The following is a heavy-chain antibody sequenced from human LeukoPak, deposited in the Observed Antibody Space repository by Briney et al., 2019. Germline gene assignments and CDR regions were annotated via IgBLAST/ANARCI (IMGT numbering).Heavy chain of an antibody. J-gene: IGHJ5*02. Sequence: ASVKVSCKASGYTLTELSMHWVRQAPGRGLEWMGGFHPEDGETIYAQKFQGRVTMTEDTSTDTAYMELSSLRSEDTAVYYCATSALLTGYSYNWFDPWGQGTLVTVSS. CDR3: ATSALLTGYSYNWFDP. V-gene: IGHV1-24*01. CDR1: GYTLTELS. D-gene: IGHD3-9*01. CDR2: FHPEDGET.